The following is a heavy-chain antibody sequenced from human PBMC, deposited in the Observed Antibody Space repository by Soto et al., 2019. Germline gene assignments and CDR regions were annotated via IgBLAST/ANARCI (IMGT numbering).Heavy chain of an antibody. CDR2: IWYDGSNK. J-gene: IGHJ6*02. CDR3: AREGAAMVIFYYYGMDV. V-gene: IGHV3-33*01. D-gene: IGHD5-18*01. Sequence: GGSLRLSCAASGFTFSSYGMHWVRQAPGKGLEWVAVIWYDGSNKYYADSVKGRFTISRDNSKNTLYLQMNSLRAEDTAVYYCAREGAAMVIFYYYGMDVWGQGTTVTVSS. CDR1: GFTFSSYG.